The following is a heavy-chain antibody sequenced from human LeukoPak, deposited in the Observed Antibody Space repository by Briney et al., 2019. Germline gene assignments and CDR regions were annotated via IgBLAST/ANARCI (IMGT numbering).Heavy chain of an antibody. V-gene: IGHV1-69*04. J-gene: IGHJ4*02. CDR3: ARESYWGDYYFDY. CDR1: GGTFSSYA. CDR2: IIPILGIA. D-gene: IGHD2-21*02. Sequence: GASVKVSCKASGGTFSSYAISWVRQAPGQGLEWMGRIIPILGIANYAQKFQGRVTITADKSTSTAYMELSSLRSEDTAVYYCARESYWGDYYFDYWGQGTLVTVSS.